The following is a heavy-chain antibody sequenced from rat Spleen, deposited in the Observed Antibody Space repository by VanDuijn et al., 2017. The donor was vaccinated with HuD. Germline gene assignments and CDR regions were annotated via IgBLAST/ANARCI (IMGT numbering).Heavy chain of an antibody. Sequence: QVQLKESGPGLVQPSETLSLTCTVSGFSLTSYSVSWVRQPSGKGPEWMGRMGYDGDTAYNSALKSRLSISRDTSKSQVFLKMNSLQTEDTAIYFCTREGHTMDRATYWFAYWGQGTLVTVSS. D-gene: IGHD1-9*01. V-gene: IGHV2-15*01. CDR1: GFSLTSYS. CDR3: TREGHTMDRATYWFAY. J-gene: IGHJ3*01. CDR2: MGYDGDT.